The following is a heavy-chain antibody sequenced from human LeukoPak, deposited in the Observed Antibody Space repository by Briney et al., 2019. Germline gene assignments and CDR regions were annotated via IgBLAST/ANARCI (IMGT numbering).Heavy chain of an antibody. V-gene: IGHV3-7*01. CDR2: IKEDGSDK. J-gene: IGHJ4*02. CDR1: GFTLSVHW. CDR3: ARGAMAAAGY. Sequence: GGSLRLSCAASGFTLSVHWMSWVRQAPGKGLEWVANIKEDGSDKYYVDSVKGRFTISRDSAKKSLYLQMNSLRAEDTAIYYCARGAMAAAGYWGQGTLVTVSS. D-gene: IGHD6-13*01.